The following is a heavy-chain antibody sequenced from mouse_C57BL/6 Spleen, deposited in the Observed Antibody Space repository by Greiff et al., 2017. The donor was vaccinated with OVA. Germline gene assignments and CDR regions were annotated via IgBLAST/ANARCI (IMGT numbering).Heavy chain of an antibody. CDR1: GYSITSGYY. V-gene: IGHV3-6*01. CDR3: ASFYDGYYAMDY. J-gene: IGHJ4*01. Sequence: EVQRVESGPGLVKPSQSLSLTCSVTGYSITSGYYWNWIRQFPGNKLEWMGYISYDGSNNYNPSLKNRISITRDTSKNQFFLKLNSVTTEDTATYYCASFYDGYYAMDYWGQGTSVTVSS. CDR2: ISYDGSN. D-gene: IGHD2-3*01.